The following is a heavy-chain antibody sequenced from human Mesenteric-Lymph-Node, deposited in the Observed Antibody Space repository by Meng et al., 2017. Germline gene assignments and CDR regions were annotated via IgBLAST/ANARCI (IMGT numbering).Heavy chain of an antibody. CDR3: AILVRGSHMDV. CDR2: ISAYNGNT. D-gene: IGHD3-10*01. V-gene: IGHV1-18*01. J-gene: IGHJ6*02. Sequence: ASVKVSCKASGGTFSSYAISWVRQAPGQGLEWMGWISAYNGNTNYAQKLQGRVTMTTDTSTSTAYMELRSLRSDDTAVYYCAILVRGSHMDVWGQGTTVTVSS. CDR1: GGTFSSYA.